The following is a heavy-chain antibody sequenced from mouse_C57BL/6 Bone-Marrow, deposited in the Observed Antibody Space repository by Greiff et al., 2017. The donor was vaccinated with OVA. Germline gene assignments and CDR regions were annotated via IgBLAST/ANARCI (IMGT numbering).Heavy chain of an antibody. CDR2: LNPGSGGT. V-gene: IGHV1-54*01. Sequence: VQLQQSGAELVRPGTSVKVSCKASGYAFTNYLIEWVKQRPGQGLEWIGVLNPGSGGTNYNEKFKGKATLTADKSSSTAYMPLSSLTSADYAVYFCARTGSWYFDVWGTGTTVTVSS. CDR3: ARTGSWYFDV. J-gene: IGHJ1*03. D-gene: IGHD1-1*02. CDR1: GYAFTNYL.